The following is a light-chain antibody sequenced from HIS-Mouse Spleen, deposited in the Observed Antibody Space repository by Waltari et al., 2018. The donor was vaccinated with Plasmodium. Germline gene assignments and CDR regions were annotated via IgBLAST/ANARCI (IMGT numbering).Light chain of an antibody. CDR2: GAS. CDR1: QSVSSN. V-gene: IGKV3-15*01. CDR3: QQYNNWPPYT. Sequence: EIVMTQSPATLSVSPGERATLSCRASQSVSSNLAWYQQKPGQAPRRLIYGASTRATGIPARFSGSGSGTEFTLTISNMQSEDFAVYYCQQYNNWPPYTFGQGTKLEIK. J-gene: IGKJ2*01.